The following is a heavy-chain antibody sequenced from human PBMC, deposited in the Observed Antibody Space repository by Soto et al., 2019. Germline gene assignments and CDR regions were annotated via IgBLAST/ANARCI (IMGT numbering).Heavy chain of an antibody. V-gene: IGHV4-30-2*01. J-gene: IGHJ5*02. CDR1: GGSISSGGYS. CDR3: ARVAYCGGDCYRGFDP. D-gene: IGHD2-21*02. CDR2: IYHSGST. Sequence: QLQLQESGSGLVKPSQTLSLTCAVSGGSISSGGYSWSWIRQPPGKGLEWIGYIYHSGSTYYNPFLKRRVTISVDRSKNQFSLKLSSVTAADTAVYYCARVAYCGGDCYRGFDPWGQGTLVTVSS.